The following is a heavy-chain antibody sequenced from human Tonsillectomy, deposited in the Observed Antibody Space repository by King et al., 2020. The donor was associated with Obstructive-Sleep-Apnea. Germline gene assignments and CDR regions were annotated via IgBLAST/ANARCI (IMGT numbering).Heavy chain of an antibody. CDR1: GYSFSSYY. D-gene: IGHD6-13*01. CDR2: IDPSDSDT. CDR3: AKEYSSSWSDDY. Sequence: VQLVESGAEVKKPGESLRISCQGSGYSFSSYYITWVRQMPGKGLEWMGRIDPSDSDTNYSPSFQDHGTISVDKSINTAYLQWSSLKASDTAMYYCAKEYSSSWSDDYWGQGTLVTVSS. J-gene: IGHJ4*02. V-gene: IGHV5-10-1*03.